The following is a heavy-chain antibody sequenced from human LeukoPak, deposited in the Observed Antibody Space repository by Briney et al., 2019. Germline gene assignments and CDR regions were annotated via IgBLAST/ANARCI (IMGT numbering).Heavy chain of an antibody. CDR1: GFTFSGSA. Sequence: GGSLRLSCAASGFTFSGSAIHWVRQSSGKGLEWVGQIDKKDKGYATATAYAASVKGRFTISRDDSKNTFYLQMNSLKTEDTAVYFCTTVGSGYTLNYWGQGTLVTVSS. CDR2: IDKKDKGYATAT. V-gene: IGHV3-73*01. J-gene: IGHJ4*02. D-gene: IGHD3-22*01. CDR3: TTVGSGYTLNY.